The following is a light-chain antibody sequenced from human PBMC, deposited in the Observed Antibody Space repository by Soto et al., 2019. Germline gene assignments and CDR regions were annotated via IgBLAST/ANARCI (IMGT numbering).Light chain of an antibody. CDR3: QQLNSFPIT. V-gene: IGKV1-8*01. J-gene: IGKJ5*01. CDR2: AAS. Sequence: IRMNPSPSSLSASTGDRVTITCRASQGISSYLAWYQQKPGRAPKLLIYAASTLQSGVPSRFSGSGSGTEFTLTITSLQPEDFATYYCQQLNSFPITFGQGTRLEI. CDR1: QGISSY.